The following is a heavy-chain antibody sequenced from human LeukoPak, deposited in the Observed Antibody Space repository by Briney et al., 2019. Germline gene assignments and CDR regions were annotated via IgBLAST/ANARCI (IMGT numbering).Heavy chain of an antibody. CDR3: ARGLVWFGELFPPASYYYYGMDV. J-gene: IGHJ6*02. D-gene: IGHD3-10*01. V-gene: IGHV1-8*01. CDR2: MNPNSGNT. CDR1: GYTFTSYD. Sequence: GASVKVSCKASGYTFTSYDINWVRQATGQGLEWMGWMNPNSGNTGYAQKFQGRVTMTRNTSISTAYMELSSLRSEDTAVYYCARGLVWFGELFPPASYYYYGMDVWCQGTTVTVSS.